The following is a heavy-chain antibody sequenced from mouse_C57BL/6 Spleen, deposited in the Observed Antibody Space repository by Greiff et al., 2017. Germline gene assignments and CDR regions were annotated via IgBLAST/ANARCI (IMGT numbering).Heavy chain of an antibody. Sequence: VQLQQSGAELVRPGASVKLSCTASGFKIKDDYMHWVKQRPEQGLEWIGWIDPETGDTAYASKFQGKATITADTSSNTAYLQLSSLTSEDSAVYYCTTGGYYEFAYWGQGTLVTVAA. V-gene: IGHV14-4*01. J-gene: IGHJ3*01. CDR3: TTGGYYEFAY. CDR2: IDPETGDT. CDR1: GFKIKDDY. D-gene: IGHD2-3*01.